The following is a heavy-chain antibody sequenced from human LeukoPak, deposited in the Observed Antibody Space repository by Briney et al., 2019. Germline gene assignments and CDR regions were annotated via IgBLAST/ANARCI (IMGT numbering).Heavy chain of an antibody. CDR1: GGSISSSSYY. CDR2: IYYSGST. CDR3: ARDMVVAATSVRGYYYYGMDV. Sequence: SETLSLTCTVSGGSISSSSYYWGWIRQPPGKGLEWIGSIYYSGSTYYNPSPKSRVTISVDTSKNQFSLKLSSVTAADTAVYYCARDMVVAATSVRGYYYYGMDVWGQGTTVTVSS. J-gene: IGHJ6*02. V-gene: IGHV4-39*07. D-gene: IGHD2-15*01.